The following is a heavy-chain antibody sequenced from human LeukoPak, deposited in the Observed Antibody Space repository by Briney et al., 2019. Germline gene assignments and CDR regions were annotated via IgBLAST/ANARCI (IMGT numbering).Heavy chain of an antibody. CDR2: ISASGTT. J-gene: IGHJ3*02. Sequence: PSETLSLTCSVSGVCIGSHFWSWVRQPAGKALEWIGRISASGTTSSNPSLNSRVTMSLDTSKNQFSLKLNSVTAADTAVYYCARAYCGGECTAGGAFDIWGQGTMVTVSS. D-gene: IGHD2-21*01. V-gene: IGHV4-4*07. CDR3: ARAYCGGECTAGGAFDI. CDR1: GVCIGSHF.